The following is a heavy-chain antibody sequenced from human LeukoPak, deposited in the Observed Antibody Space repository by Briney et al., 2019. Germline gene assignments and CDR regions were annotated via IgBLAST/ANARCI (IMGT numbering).Heavy chain of an antibody. CDR2: MNPNSGNT. Sequence: ASVKVSCKASGYTFTSYDINWVRQATGQGLEWMGWMNPNSGNTGYAQKFQGRVTMTRNTSISTAYRELSSLRSEDTAVYYCATGVLRYFDWLPKGAAFDIWGQGTMVTVSS. V-gene: IGHV1-8*01. D-gene: IGHD3-9*01. CDR1: GYTFTSYD. J-gene: IGHJ3*02. CDR3: ATGVLRYFDWLPKGAAFDI.